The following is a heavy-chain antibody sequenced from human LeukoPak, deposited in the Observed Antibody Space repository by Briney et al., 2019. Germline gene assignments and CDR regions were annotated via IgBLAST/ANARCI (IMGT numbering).Heavy chain of an antibody. V-gene: IGHV1-2*02. CDR3: ARNEVPPPDDNYMDV. Sequence: ASVKVSCKASGYTFTGYYMHWVRQAPGQGLEWMGWINPNSGGTNYAQKFQGRVTMTRDTSISTAYMELSRLRSDDTAVYYCARNEVPPPDDNYMDVWGKGTTVTVSS. CDR1: GYTFTGYY. J-gene: IGHJ6*03. D-gene: IGHD2-2*01. CDR2: INPNSGGT.